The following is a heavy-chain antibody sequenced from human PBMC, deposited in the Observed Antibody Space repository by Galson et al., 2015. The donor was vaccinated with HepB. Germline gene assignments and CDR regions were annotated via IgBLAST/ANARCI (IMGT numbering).Heavy chain of an antibody. Sequence: SLRLSCAASGFTFSSYAMSWVRQAPGKGLEWVSSISASGGSTYYADSVKGRFTISRDNSKSTLYLQMNSLRAEDTAVYYCANVGRLGLGDFWGQGTLVTVSS. V-gene: IGHV3-23*01. CDR2: ISASGGST. D-gene: IGHD3-10*01. CDR1: GFTFSSYA. J-gene: IGHJ4*02. CDR3: ANVGRLGLGDF.